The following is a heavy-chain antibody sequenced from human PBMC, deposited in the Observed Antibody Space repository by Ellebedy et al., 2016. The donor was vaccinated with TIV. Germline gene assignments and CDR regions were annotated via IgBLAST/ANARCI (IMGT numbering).Heavy chain of an antibody. CDR3: TKRAEGWGFFDY. Sequence: GESLKISCATSGFTFSAHVMAWVRQIPGKGLEWVSAMSEYDGRTFYADSVKGLFTISRDNSRDTLFLPMNSLRAEDTAVYYCTKRAEGWGFFDYWGQGILVTVSS. CDR2: MSEYDGRT. J-gene: IGHJ4*02. D-gene: IGHD3-16*01. CDR1: GFTFSAHV. V-gene: IGHV3-23*01.